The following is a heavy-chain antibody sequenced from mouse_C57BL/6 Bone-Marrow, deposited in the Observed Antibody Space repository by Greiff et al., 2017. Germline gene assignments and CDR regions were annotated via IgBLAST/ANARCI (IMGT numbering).Heavy chain of an antibody. CDR1: GFSLTSYG. CDR3: ARRDYYAPFAY. V-gene: IGHV2-6*01. J-gene: IGHJ3*01. CDR2: IWGVGST. Sequence: VMLVESGPGLVAPSPSLSITCTVSGFSLTSYGVDWVRQSPGKGLEWMGVIWGVGSTNYNSALKYRLSISKDNSKSQVFFKMNSLQTDYTAMYYCARRDYYAPFAYWGQGTLVTVSA. D-gene: IGHD1-1*01.